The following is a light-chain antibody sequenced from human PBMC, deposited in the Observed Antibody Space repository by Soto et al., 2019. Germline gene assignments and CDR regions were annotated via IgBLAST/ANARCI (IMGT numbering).Light chain of an antibody. CDR1: SSYIGSNNL. CDR3: CSYAGSRTWV. J-gene: IGLJ3*02. V-gene: IGLV2-23*01. Sequence: QSALTQPASVSGSPGQSISISCIGSSSYIGSNNLVSWYQQHPGKAPKVMIYEGSKRPSGVSNRFSGSKSGNTASLTISGLQAEDEADYYCCSYAGSRTWVFGGGTKVTVL. CDR2: EGS.